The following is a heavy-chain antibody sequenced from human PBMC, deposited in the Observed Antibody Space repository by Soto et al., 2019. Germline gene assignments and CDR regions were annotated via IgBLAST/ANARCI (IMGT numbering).Heavy chain of an antibody. CDR2: IYWDDDK. V-gene: IGHV2-5*02. J-gene: IGHJ4*02. CDR3: AHRPHVLRWFGEYAFDY. D-gene: IGHD3-10*01. Sequence: QITLKESGPTLLKPTQTLTLTCTFSGFSLTTSGVGVGWIRQPPGKALEWLALIYWDDDKRYNPSLKSRLTNTKDTSKNQVVLTITNMDPVDTATYYCAHRPHVLRWFGEYAFDYWGQGTLVTVSS. CDR1: GFSLTTSGVG.